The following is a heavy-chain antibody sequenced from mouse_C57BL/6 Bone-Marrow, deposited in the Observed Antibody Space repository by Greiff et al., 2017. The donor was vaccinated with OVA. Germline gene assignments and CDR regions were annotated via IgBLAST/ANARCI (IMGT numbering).Heavy chain of an antibody. CDR1: GFTFSSYT. J-gene: IGHJ2*01. CDR3: ARHYYYGSSSYFDY. CDR2: ISGGGGNT. V-gene: IGHV5-9*01. Sequence: EVKVVESGGGLVKPGGSLKLSCAASGFTFSSYTMSWVRQTPEKRLEWVATISGGGGNTYYPDSVKGRFTISRDNAKNTLYLQMSSLRSEDTALYYCARHYYYGSSSYFDYWGQGTTLTVSS. D-gene: IGHD1-1*01.